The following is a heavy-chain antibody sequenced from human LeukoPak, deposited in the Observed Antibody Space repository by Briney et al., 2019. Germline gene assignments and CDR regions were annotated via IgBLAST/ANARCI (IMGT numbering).Heavy chain of an antibody. Sequence: GGSLRLSCAASGFTFSTYAMNWVRQAPGKGLEWVAVISDDGRHKYYADSVKGRFTISRDNSKNTLYLQMNSLRAEDTAVYYCARVRGITMVRGGLDYWGQGTLVTVSS. D-gene: IGHD3-10*01. CDR2: ISDDGRHK. CDR3: ARVRGITMVRGGLDY. CDR1: GFTFSTYA. J-gene: IGHJ4*02. V-gene: IGHV3-30*04.